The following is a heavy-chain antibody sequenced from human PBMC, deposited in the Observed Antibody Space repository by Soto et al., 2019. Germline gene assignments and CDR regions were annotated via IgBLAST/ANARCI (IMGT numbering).Heavy chain of an antibody. CDR2: INSGGGTT. D-gene: IGHD3-10*01. J-gene: IGHJ4*02. CDR1: GFTFSSYW. V-gene: IGHV3-74*01. CDR3: ARWFTYGNFDYFDY. Sequence: TGGSLRLSCAASGFTFSSYWMYWVRQAPGKGLVWVSRINSGGGTTTYADSVKGRFTISRDNAKNTLYLQMNGLRAEDTAVYYCARWFTYGNFDYFDYWGQGTQVTVSS.